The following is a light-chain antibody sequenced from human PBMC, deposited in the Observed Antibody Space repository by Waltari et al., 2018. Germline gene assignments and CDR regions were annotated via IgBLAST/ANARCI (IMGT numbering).Light chain of an antibody. CDR1: QAIHSY. CDR2: VAS. CDR3: QHLNSYPLN. V-gene: IGKV1-9*01. Sequence: IYLTQSPSFLSASVGDRVTITCRASQAIHSYLAWYQLSPGQAPRLIIYVASKLQSGVPSRFSVRGTGTDFTLTISGLQPEDFATYYCQHLNSYPLNFGGGTKVEIK. J-gene: IGKJ4*01.